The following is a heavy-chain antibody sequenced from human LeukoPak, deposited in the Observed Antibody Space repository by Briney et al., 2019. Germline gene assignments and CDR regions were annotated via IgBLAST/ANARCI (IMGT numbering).Heavy chain of an antibody. Sequence: GASVRVSCKASGYTFTSYGIGWVRQAPGQGLEWMGWISAYNGNTNYAQKLQGRVTMTTDTSTSTAYMELRSLRSDDTAVYYCARAEYNWNSFSYFDYWGQGTLVTVSS. CDR2: ISAYNGNT. J-gene: IGHJ4*02. V-gene: IGHV1-18*01. D-gene: IGHD1-7*01. CDR3: ARAEYNWNSFSYFDY. CDR1: GYTFTSYG.